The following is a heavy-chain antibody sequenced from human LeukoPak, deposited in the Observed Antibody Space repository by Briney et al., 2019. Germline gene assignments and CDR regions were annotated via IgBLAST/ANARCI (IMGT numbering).Heavy chain of an antibody. V-gene: IGHV4-34*01. J-gene: IGHJ3*01. Sequence: SETLSLTCAVYGGSFSGYYWSWIRQPPGKGLEWIGEMKDGGSTNYNPSLKSRVTLSLDTSKNQFSLKLTSVTAADTAVYYCATSLYCGTGCLWGQGTMVTVSS. CDR2: MKDGGST. CDR3: ATSLYCGTGCL. CDR1: GGSFSGYY. D-gene: IGHD2-21*01.